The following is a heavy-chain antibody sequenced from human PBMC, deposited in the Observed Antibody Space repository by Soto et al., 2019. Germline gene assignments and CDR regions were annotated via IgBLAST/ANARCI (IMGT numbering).Heavy chain of an antibody. D-gene: IGHD2-2*02. CDR2: INPNSGGT. V-gene: IGHV1-2*02. CDR3: ARIVVVPAAIPPYYYYYGMDV. CDR1: GYTFTGYY. J-gene: IGHJ6*02. Sequence: ASVKVSCKASGYTFTGYYMHWVRQAPGQGXEWMGWINPNSGGTNYAQKFQGRVTMTRDTSISTAYMELSRLRSDDTAVYYCARIVVVPAAIPPYYYYYGMDVWGQGTTVTVSS.